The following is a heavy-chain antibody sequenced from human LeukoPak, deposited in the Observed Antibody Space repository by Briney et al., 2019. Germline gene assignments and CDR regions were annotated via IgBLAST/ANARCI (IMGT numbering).Heavy chain of an antibody. Sequence: PGGSLRLSCAASGFSVSNYYMTWVRQAPGKGLEWVSSTYTSDTTYYADSVKGRFTISRDSSKNTLYLQMNTLRAEDTAVYYCAKNRGDGYNTFDCRGQGTLVTVSS. CDR1: GFSVSNYY. J-gene: IGHJ4*02. CDR3: AKNRGDGYNTFDC. D-gene: IGHD5-24*01. CDR2: TYTSDTT. V-gene: IGHV3-53*01.